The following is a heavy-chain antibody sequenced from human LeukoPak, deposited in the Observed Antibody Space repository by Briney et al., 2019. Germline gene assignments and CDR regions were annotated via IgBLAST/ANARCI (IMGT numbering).Heavy chain of an antibody. CDR3: ARGYYYDSTFDY. V-gene: IGHV3-21*01. CDR2: ITSTNTYI. CDR1: GFTFSSYS. J-gene: IGHJ4*02. D-gene: IGHD3-22*01. Sequence: PGGPLRLPFAPSGFTFSSYSMNWAPQIPVKGLEGVSSITSTNTYINYADSVKGRFTISRDNAKNSLYLQMNSLRAEDTAVYFCARGYYYDSTFDYWGQGTLVTVSS.